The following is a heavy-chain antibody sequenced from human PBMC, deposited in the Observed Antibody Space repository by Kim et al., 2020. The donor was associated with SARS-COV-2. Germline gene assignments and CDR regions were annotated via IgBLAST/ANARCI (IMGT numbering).Heavy chain of an antibody. J-gene: IGHJ3*02. V-gene: IGHV1-46*01. CDR2: INPSGGST. Sequence: ASVKVSCKASGYTFTSYYMHWVRQAPRQGLEWMGIINPSGGSTSYAQKFQGRVTMTRDTSTSTVYMELSSLRSEDTAVYYCARDGDYYGSGSPSAFDIWGQGTMVTVSS. D-gene: IGHD3-10*01. CDR1: GYTFTSYY. CDR3: ARDGDYYGSGSPSAFDI.